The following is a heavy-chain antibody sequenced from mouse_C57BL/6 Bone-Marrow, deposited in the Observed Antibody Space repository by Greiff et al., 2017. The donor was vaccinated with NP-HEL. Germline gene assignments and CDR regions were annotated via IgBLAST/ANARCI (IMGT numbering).Heavy chain of an antibody. CDR3: ARDGYSSAWFAY. CDR1: GYTFTSYW. D-gene: IGHD2-3*01. V-gene: IGHV1-69*01. CDR2: IDPSDSYT. J-gene: IGHJ3*01. Sequence: VQLQQPGAELVMPGASVKLSCKASGYTFTSYWMHWVKQRPGQGLEWIGEIDPSDSYTNYNQKFKGKSTLTVDKSSSTASLQLSSLTSEDSSVYSCARDGYSSAWFAYWGQGTLVTVSA.